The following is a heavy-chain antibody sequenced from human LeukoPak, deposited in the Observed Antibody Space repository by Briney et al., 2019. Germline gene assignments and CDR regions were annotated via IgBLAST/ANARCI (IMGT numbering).Heavy chain of an antibody. CDR3: ARRRGYSYGYDY. V-gene: IGHV1-2*02. CDR2: INPNSGGT. J-gene: IGHJ4*02. CDR1: GYTFTGYY. Sequence: ASVKVSCKASGYTFTGYYMHWVRQAPGQGLEWMGWINPNSGGTNYAQKFQGRVTMTRDTSISTAYMELSRLRSDDTAVYYCARRRGYSYGYDYWGQGTLVTVSS. D-gene: IGHD5-18*01.